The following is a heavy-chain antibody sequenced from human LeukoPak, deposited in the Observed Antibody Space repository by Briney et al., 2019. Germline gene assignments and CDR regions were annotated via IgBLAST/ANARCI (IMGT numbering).Heavy chain of an antibody. V-gene: IGHV3-43*02. J-gene: IGHJ4*02. CDR2: IGGDGDNK. Sequence: AGGSLRLSCAASGFMFYDYAMHWVRQAPGKGLEWVSLIGGDGDNKYYSDSVKGRFTISRANSKNSLYLQMNSLRTEDTALYYCVTSRWGSYRWDRFPFDYWGQGTLVTVSS. CDR3: VTSRWGSYRWDRFPFDY. CDR1: GFMFYDYA. D-gene: IGHD3-16*02.